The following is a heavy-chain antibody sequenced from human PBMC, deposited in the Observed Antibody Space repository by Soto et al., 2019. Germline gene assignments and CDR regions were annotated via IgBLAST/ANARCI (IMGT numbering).Heavy chain of an antibody. CDR1: GGSISSGGYY. CDR3: ARDRGPTPLSYYGMDV. V-gene: IGHV4-31*03. CDR2: IYYSGST. J-gene: IGHJ6*02. Sequence: PSETLSLTCTVSGGSISSGGYYWSWIRQHPGKGLEWIGYIYYSGSTYYNPSLKSRVTISVDTSKNQFSLKLSSVTAADTAVYYCARDRGPTPLSYYGMDVWGQGTTVTVSS.